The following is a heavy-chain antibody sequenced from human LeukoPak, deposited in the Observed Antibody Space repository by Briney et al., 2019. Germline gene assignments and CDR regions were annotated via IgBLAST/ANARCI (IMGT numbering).Heavy chain of an antibody. V-gene: IGHV1-3*01. J-gene: IGHJ4*02. CDR3: ARDFSGYYYYFDY. D-gene: IGHD3-22*01. CDR2: INAGNGNT. Sequence: ASVKVSCKASGYTFTSYSMHWVRQAPGQRLEGMGWINAGNGNTKYSQKFQGRVTITRDTSASTAYMELSSLRSEDTAVYYCARDFSGYYYYFDYWGQGTLVTVSS. CDR1: GYTFTSYS.